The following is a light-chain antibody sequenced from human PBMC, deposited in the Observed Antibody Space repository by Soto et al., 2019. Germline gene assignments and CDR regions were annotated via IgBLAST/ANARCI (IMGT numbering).Light chain of an antibody. CDR3: QQLYSYSS. V-gene: IGKV1-9*01. Sequence: DIQLTQSPSFVSASVGERVTITCRASQDIGRYLAWYQQKPGEAPKLLISAASTLQSGVPSRFSGSGSGTEFTFTSSDLLPEDFATYYCQQLYSYSSFGQGTRLETK. J-gene: IGKJ5*01. CDR1: QDIGRY. CDR2: AAS.